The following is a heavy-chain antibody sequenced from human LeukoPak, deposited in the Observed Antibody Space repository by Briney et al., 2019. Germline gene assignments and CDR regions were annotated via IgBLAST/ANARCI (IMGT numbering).Heavy chain of an antibody. Sequence: GASLKICCKGSGYSFTSYWICWVRQMRGKGLEWVGIIYPGDSDTRYSPSFQGQVTISADKSISTAYLQWSSLKASDTAMYYCARRYCSGGSCYVDYWGQGTLVTVSS. J-gene: IGHJ4*02. V-gene: IGHV5-51*01. CDR2: IYPGDSDT. CDR1: GYSFTSYW. CDR3: ARRYCSGGSCYVDY. D-gene: IGHD2-15*01.